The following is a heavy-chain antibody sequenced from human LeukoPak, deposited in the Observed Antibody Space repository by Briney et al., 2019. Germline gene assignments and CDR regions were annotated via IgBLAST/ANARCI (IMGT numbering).Heavy chain of an antibody. D-gene: IGHD2-2*01. CDR2: IIPIFGTA. CDR1: GGTFSSYA. Sequence: SVKVSCKASGGTFSSYAISWVRQAPGQGLEWMGGIIPIFGTANYAQKFQGRVTITADKSTSTAYMELSSLRSEDTAVYYCARDVCSSTSCYGKDAFDIWAKGQWSPSLQ. CDR3: ARDVCSSTSCYGKDAFDI. J-gene: IGHJ3*02. V-gene: IGHV1-69*06.